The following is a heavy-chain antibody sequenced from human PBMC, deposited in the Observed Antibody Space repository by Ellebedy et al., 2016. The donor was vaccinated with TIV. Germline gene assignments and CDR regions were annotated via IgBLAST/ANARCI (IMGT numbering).Heavy chain of an antibody. CDR1: GGSISSYY. CDR2: IYYSGST. D-gene: IGHD5-12*01. Sequence: SETLSLTCTVSGGSISSYYWSWIRQPPGKGLEWIGYIYYSGSTNYNPSLKSRVTISVDTSKNQFSLKLSSVTAADTAVYYCASAPFRYSGYDYPNYWGQGTLVTVSS. V-gene: IGHV4-59*01. J-gene: IGHJ4*02. CDR3: ASAPFRYSGYDYPNY.